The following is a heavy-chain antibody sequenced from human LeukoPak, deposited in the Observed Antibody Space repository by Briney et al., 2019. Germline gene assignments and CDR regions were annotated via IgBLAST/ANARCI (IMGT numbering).Heavy chain of an antibody. V-gene: IGHV3-7*01. CDR2: INEVGTKE. J-gene: IGHJ4*02. Sequence: GGSLRLSCAASGFIFSDYWMNWVRQVPGKGLEWVANINEVGTKEDYVDSVRGRFTISRDNTKNTLYLQMNSLRAEDTALYYCATRESSVARNFWGEGTLVTVSS. CDR1: GFIFSDYW. D-gene: IGHD5-12*01. CDR3: ATRESSVARNF.